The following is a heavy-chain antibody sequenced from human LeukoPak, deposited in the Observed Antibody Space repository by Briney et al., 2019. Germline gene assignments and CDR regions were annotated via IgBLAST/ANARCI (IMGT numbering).Heavy chain of an antibody. Sequence: PSETLSLTCTVSGGSISSSSYYWGWIRQPPGKGLEWIGSIYYSGSTYYNPSLKSRVTISVHTSKNQFSLKLSSVTAADTAVYYCASPRGYYGSGSGHVFDIWGQGTKVTVSS. D-gene: IGHD3-10*01. V-gene: IGHV4-39*01. CDR2: IYYSGST. J-gene: IGHJ3*02. CDR3: ASPRGYYGSGSGHVFDI. CDR1: GGSISSSSYY.